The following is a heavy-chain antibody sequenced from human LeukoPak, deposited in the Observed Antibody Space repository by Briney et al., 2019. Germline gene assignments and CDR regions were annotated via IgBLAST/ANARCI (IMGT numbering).Heavy chain of an antibody. J-gene: IGHJ6*02. CDR2: ISAYNGNT. Sequence: GASVKVSCKASGYTFTSYGITWVRQAPGQGLEWMGWISAYNGNTNYAQKLQGRVTMTTDTSTSTAYMELRSLRSDDTAVYYCAKGNYYDGSGPNYYCYGMDVWGQGTTVTVSS. D-gene: IGHD3-22*01. V-gene: IGHV1-18*01. CDR3: AKGNYYDGSGPNYYCYGMDV. CDR1: GYTFTSYG.